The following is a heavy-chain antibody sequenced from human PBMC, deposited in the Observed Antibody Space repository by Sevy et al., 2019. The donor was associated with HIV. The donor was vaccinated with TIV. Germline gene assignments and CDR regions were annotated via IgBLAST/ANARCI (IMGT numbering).Heavy chain of an antibody. CDR3: AKDQGSYYYIFDH. CDR2: VTSDGREK. V-gene: IGHV3-30*02. CDR1: GFAFRNYG. Sequence: GGSLRLSCAASGFAFRNYGMHWVRQSPDRGLEWVAIVTSDGREKYYADSVKGRFTISRDNSRKTLYLQMNSLRPEDTAVYHCAKDQGSYYYIFDHWGQGTLVTVSS. J-gene: IGHJ4*02. D-gene: IGHD3-22*01.